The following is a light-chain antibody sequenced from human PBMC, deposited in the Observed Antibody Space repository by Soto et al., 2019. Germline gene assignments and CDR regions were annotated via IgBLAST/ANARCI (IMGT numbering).Light chain of an antibody. V-gene: IGKV3-11*01. CDR3: QQRSNWPPVT. CDR2: DAS. Sequence: EIVLTQSPATLSLSPGERANLSFQAQQGVSKYFAWYQQKPGQAPRLLIYDASNRATGIPARFSGSGSGTDFTLTISSLEPEDFAIYYCQQRSNWPPVTFGGGTKVEIK. J-gene: IGKJ4*01. CDR1: QGVSKY.